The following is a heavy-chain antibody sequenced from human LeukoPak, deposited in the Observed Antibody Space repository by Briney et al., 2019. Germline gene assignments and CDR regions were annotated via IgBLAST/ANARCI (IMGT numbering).Heavy chain of an antibody. J-gene: IGHJ4*02. CDR3: AARRIAGASSFDY. CDR2: ISSSSSYI. V-gene: IGHV3-21*01. CDR1: GFTFSDYY. Sequence: GGSLRLSCAASGFTFSDYYMNWVRQAPGKGLEWVSSISSSSSYIYYADSVKGRFTISRDNAKNSLYLQMNSLRAEDTAVYYCAARRIAGASSFDYWGQGTLVTVSS. D-gene: IGHD1-26*01.